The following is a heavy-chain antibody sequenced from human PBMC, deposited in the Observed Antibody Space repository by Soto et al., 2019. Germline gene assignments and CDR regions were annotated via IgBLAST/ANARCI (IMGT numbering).Heavy chain of an antibody. CDR2: ISTNGIST. CDR1: GFTFSSYG. D-gene: IGHD2-2*01. V-gene: IGHV3-64*01. Sequence: PGGSLRLSCAASGFTFSSYGMHWVLQAPGKGLEYVSTISTNGISTYYAKSVKGRFTISRDNSRNTLYLQMGSLRPEDMAVYYCARGYCSAAGCYPNDAFDIWGQGIMVTVSS. J-gene: IGHJ3*02. CDR3: ARGYCSAAGCYPNDAFDI.